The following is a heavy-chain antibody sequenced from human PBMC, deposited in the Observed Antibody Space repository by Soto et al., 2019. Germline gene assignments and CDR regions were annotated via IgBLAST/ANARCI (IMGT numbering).Heavy chain of an antibody. J-gene: IGHJ4*02. CDR1: GFSLSTSGVG. D-gene: IGHD4-4*01. CDR2: IYWNADK. CDR3: ARRPRYSTYVDY. V-gene: IGHV2-5*01. Sequence: QITLKESGPTLVKPTQTLTLTCTFSGFSLSTSGVGVGWIRQPPGKALEWLALIYWNADKRYSPSLKSRLTIAKDASKNQVVLNMTLMDPVDTATYFCARRPRYSTYVDYWGQGTLVTVSS.